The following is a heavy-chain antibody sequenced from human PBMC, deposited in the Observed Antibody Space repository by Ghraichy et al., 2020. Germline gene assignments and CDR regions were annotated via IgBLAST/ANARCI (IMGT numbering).Heavy chain of an antibody. CDR2: INHSGST. CDR1: GGSFSGYY. V-gene: IGHV4-34*01. D-gene: IGHD3-3*01. CDR3: ARVNVLRFLEWLFTRAFDI. J-gene: IGHJ3*02. Sequence: SQTLSLTCAVYGGSFSGYYWSWIRQPPGKGLEWIGEINHSGSTNYNPSLKSRVTISVDTSKNQFSLKLSSVTAADTAVYYCARVNVLRFLEWLFTRAFDIWGQGTMVTVSS.